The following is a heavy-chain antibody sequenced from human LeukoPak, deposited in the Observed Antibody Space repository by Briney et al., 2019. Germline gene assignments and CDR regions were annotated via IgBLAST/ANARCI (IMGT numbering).Heavy chain of an antibody. CDR2: IYYSGST. CDR3: ARVRYCSTSCYKEGYFDY. J-gene: IGHJ4*02. V-gene: IGHV4-30-4*08. D-gene: IGHD2-2*02. Sequence: SETLSLTCTVSGGSISSGDYYWSWIRQPPGKGLEWIGYIYYSGSTYYNPSLKSRVTISVDTSKNQFSLKLSSATAADTAVYYCARVRYCSTSCYKEGYFDYWGQGTLVTVSS. CDR1: GGSISSGDYY.